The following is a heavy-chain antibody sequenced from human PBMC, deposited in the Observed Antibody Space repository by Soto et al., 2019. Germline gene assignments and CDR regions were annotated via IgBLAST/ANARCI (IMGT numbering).Heavy chain of an antibody. J-gene: IGHJ6*02. V-gene: IGHV3-30-3*01. CDR3: ARDGHYYDFWSGYYYYGMDV. D-gene: IGHD3-3*01. Sequence: QVQLVESGGGVVQPGRSLRLSCAASGFTFSSYAMHWVRQAPGKGLEWVAVISYDGSNKYYADSVKGRFTIPRDNSKNTLYLQMNSLRAEDTAVYYCARDGHYYDFWSGYYYYGMDVWGQGTTVTVSS. CDR1: GFTFSSYA. CDR2: ISYDGSNK.